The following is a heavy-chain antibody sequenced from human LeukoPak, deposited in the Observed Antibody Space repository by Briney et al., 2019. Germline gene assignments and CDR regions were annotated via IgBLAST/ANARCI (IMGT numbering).Heavy chain of an antibody. CDR3: ARKRPTETRGPFAL. J-gene: IGHJ2*01. CDR1: GFTFSDYH. CDR2: ISSSGGSR. V-gene: IGHV3-11*04. Sequence: GGSLRLSCAASGFTFSDYHMSWIRQAPGKGLEWVSYISSSGGSRYYADSVKGRFTISRDNAKSSLYLQMNSLRAEDTAVYYCARKRPTETRGPFALWGRGTRVTVSS. D-gene: IGHD4-17*01.